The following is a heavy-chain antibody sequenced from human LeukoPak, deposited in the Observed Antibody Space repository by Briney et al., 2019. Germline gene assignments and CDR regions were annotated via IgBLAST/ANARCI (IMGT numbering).Heavy chain of an antibody. CDR2: INPNSGGT. D-gene: IGHD3-22*01. CDR3: ARDDSSGYYLI. CDR1: GYTFASYA. Sequence: ASVKVSCKASGYTFASYAMHWVRQAPGQGLEWMGWINPNSGGTNYAQKFQGRVTMTRDTSISTAYMELSRLRSDDTAVYYCARDDSSGYYLIWGQGTLVTVSS. V-gene: IGHV1-2*02. J-gene: IGHJ4*02.